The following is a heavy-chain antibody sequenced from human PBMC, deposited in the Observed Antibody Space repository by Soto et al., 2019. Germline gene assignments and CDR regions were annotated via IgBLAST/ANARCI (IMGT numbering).Heavy chain of an antibody. V-gene: IGHV3-21*06. J-gene: IGHJ4*02. CDR2: ISSGGNTK. CDR3: ARVAY. CDR1: GFTFSRYS. Sequence: EVQLVESGGGLVKPGVSLRLSCVASGFTFSRYSINWFRPAPGKGLEWVSSISSGGNTKSYANSVKGRFTISRDNAKNSLYLEMNSLRPEDTAVYYCARVAYWGQGTLVTVSS.